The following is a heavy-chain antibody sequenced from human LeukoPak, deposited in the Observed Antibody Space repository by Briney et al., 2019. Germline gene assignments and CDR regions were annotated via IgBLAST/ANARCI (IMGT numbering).Heavy chain of an antibody. CDR1: GGSISSGGYY. V-gene: IGHV4-31*03. Sequence: SETLSLTCTVSGGSISSGGYYWSWIRQHPGKGLEWIGYIYYSGSTYYNPSLKSRVTISVDTSKNQFSLKLSSVTAADTAVYYYPRGVRGAVDYWGQGTLVTVSS. CDR2: IYYSGST. D-gene: IGHD3-10*01. CDR3: PRGVRGAVDY. J-gene: IGHJ4*02.